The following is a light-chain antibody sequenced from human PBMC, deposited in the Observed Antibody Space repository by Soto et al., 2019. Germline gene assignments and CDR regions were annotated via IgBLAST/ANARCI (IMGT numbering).Light chain of an antibody. CDR3: ASWDDSLRAVV. CDR2: HNN. V-gene: IGLV1-47*02. J-gene: IGLJ2*01. CDR1: TSNIGDSNA. Sequence: QSVLTQPPSVSGTHGQRVAIYCSRSTSNIGDSNAVYWYQHVPGTAPKLLIHHNNLRPSGVPDRFSGSKFGTSGSLAISGLQADDEADYYCASWDDSLRAVVFGGGTKLTVL.